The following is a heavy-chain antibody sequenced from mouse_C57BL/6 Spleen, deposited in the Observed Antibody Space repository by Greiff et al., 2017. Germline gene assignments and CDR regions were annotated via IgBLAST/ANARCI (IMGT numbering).Heavy chain of an antibody. Sequence: VQLKQSGPELVKPGASVKMSCKASGYTFTDYNMHWVKQSHGKSLEWIGYLNPNNGGTSYNQKFKCKATLTVNKSSSTAYMELRSLTSEDSAVYYCASQVHYYGSSFDYWGQGTTLTVSS. J-gene: IGHJ2*01. V-gene: IGHV1-22*01. CDR3: ASQVHYYGSSFDY. D-gene: IGHD1-1*01. CDR2: LNPNNGGT. CDR1: GYTFTDYN.